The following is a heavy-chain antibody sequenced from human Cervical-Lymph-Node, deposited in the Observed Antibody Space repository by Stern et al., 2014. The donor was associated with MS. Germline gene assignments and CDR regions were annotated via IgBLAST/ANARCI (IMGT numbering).Heavy chain of an antibody. CDR3: ARGFRSHSGRDALAF. CDR2: IIPFSRGA. V-gene: IGHV1-69*01. D-gene: IGHD3-10*01. Sequence: VQLVESGAEVKKPGSSVMVSCKASGGSFRNYAISWVRQAPGQGLEWMGGIIPFSRGADYALNFQGRVTITADESTGMVYMNLTSLISQDTAVYYCARGFRSHSGRDALAFWGQGTMVTVSS. J-gene: IGHJ3*01. CDR1: GGSFRNYA.